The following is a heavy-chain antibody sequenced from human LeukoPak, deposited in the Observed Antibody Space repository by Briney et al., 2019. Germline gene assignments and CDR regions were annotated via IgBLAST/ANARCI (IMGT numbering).Heavy chain of an antibody. J-gene: IGHJ5*02. CDR3: ARVYCSSTSCSTANWFDP. D-gene: IGHD2-2*01. V-gene: IGHV1-69*06. CDR1: GGTFSSYA. CDR2: IIPIFGTT. Sequence: SVKVSCKASGGTFSSYAISWVRQAPGQGLEWMGGIIPIFGTTNYAQKFQGRITITADKSTSTAYMELRSLRSEDTAVYYCARVYCSSTSCSTANWFDPWGQGTLVTVSS.